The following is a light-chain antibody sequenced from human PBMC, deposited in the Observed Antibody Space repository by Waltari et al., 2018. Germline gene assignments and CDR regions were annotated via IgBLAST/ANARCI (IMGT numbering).Light chain of an antibody. CDR2: TAS. CDR1: QSIGTW. J-gene: IGKJ5*01. Sequence: DIQMTQSPSTLSASVGDRVTITCRASQSIGTWLAWYQQKPGKAPKLLIYTASTLESGVPSRFSGSGSVTEFTLTISRLQPDDFATDYCQQYQTYVITFGQGTRLDIK. V-gene: IGKV1-5*03. CDR3: QQYQTYVIT.